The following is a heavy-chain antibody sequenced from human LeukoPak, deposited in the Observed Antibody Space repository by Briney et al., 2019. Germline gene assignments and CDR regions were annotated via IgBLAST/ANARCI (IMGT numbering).Heavy chain of an antibody. CDR1: GYTFTSYD. CDR3: ARGSPKNWNPILTQYNWFDP. Sequence: ASVKVSCKASGYTFTSYDINWVRQATGQGLEWMGWMNPNSGNTGYAQKFQGRVTMTRNTSISTAYMELSSLRSEDTAVYYCARGSPKNWNPILTQYNWFDPWGQGTLVTVSS. V-gene: IGHV1-8*01. D-gene: IGHD1-1*01. CDR2: MNPNSGNT. J-gene: IGHJ5*02.